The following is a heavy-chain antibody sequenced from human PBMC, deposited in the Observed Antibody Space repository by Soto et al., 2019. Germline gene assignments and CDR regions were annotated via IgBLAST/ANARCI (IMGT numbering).Heavy chain of an antibody. Sequence: SETLSLTCTVSGGSISSYYWSWIRQPPGKGLEWIGYIYYSGSTNYNPSLKSRVTISVDTSKNQFSLKLSSVTAADTAVYYCARGRSGYCSSTSCYAEPYYYYGMDVWGQGTTVTVSS. CDR3: ARGRSGYCSSTSCYAEPYYYYGMDV. J-gene: IGHJ6*02. V-gene: IGHV4-59*01. CDR1: GGSISSYY. CDR2: IYYSGST. D-gene: IGHD2-2*01.